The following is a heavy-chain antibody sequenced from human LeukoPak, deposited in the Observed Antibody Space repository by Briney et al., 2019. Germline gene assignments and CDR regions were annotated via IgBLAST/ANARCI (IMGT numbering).Heavy chain of an antibody. CDR3: ARGGVAVAATEWFDP. J-gene: IGHJ5*02. D-gene: IGHD6-19*01. CDR2: IYHSGST. V-gene: IGHV4-38-2*02. Sequence: SETLSLTCTVSGYSISSGYYWGWIRQPPGQGLEWIGSIYHSGSTYYNPSLKSRVTISVDTSKNQFSLKLSSVTAADTAVYYCARGGVAVAATEWFDPWGQGTLVTVSS. CDR1: GYSISSGYY.